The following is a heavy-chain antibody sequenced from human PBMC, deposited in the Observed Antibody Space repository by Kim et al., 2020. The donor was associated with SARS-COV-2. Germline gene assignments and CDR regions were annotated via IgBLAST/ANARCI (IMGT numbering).Heavy chain of an antibody. V-gene: IGHV3-30*18. CDR3: AKDFRAMAHYYGMDV. J-gene: IGHJ6*02. CDR2: ISYDGSNK. CDR1: GFTFSSYG. Sequence: GGSLRLSCAASGFTFSSYGMHWVRQAPGKGLEWVAVISYDGSNKYYADSVKGRFTISRDNSKNTLYLQMNSLRAEDTAVYYCAKDFRAMAHYYGMDVWGQRTTVTVSS. D-gene: IGHD5-18*01.